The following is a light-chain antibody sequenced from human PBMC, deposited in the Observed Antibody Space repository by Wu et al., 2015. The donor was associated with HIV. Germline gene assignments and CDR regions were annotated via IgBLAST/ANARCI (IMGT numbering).Light chain of an antibody. V-gene: IGKV3D-20*02. J-gene: IGKJ5*01. CDR1: QVVSSNY. CDR3: QQRLNWPLT. CDR2: GAS. Sequence: EIVLTQSPGTLSLSPGERATLSCRASQVVSSNYLAWYQQKPGQAPRLLIFGASSRAAGIPDRISGSGSGTDFALTISRLEPEDFATYSCQQRLNWPLTFGQGTRLEIK.